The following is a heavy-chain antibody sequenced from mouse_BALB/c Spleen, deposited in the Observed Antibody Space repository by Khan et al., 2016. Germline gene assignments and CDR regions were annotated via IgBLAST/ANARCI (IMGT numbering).Heavy chain of an antibody. Sequence: QIQLVQSGPELKKPGETVKISCKASGYSFTNYGMNWVKQAPGKGLKWMGWIDTNTGEPTYAEAFKGRFAFSLETSAITAYLQSNNLKNDDTATDFCARWGYDYAWFAYWGQGTLVTVSA. CDR3: ARWGYDYAWFAY. D-gene: IGHD2-4*01. J-gene: IGHJ3*01. V-gene: IGHV9-3*02. CDR1: GYSFTNYG. CDR2: IDTNTGEP.